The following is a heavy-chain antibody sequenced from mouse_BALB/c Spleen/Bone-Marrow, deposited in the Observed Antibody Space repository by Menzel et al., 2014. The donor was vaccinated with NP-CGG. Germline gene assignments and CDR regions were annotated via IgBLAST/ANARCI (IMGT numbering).Heavy chain of an antibody. V-gene: IGHV1S81*02. CDR3: ARGGGSYYAMDY. D-gene: IGHD1-1*02. CDR2: INPSNGRT. Sequence: QVQLKESGAELVKPGASVKLSCKASGYTFTSYWMHWVKQRPGQGLEWIGGINPSNGRTNYNEKFKSKATLTVDKSSSTAYMQLSSLTSEDSAVYYCARGGGSYYAMDYWGQGTSVTVSS. J-gene: IGHJ4*01. CDR1: GYTFTSYW.